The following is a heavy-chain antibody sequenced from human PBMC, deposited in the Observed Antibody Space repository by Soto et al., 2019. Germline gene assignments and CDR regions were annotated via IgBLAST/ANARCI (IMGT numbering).Heavy chain of an antibody. D-gene: IGHD4-17*01. V-gene: IGHV3-53*01. CDR2: IYSGGST. CDR3: ARDQIDYRHYYGMDV. Sequence: EVQLVESGGGLIQPGGSLRLSCAASGFTVSSHYMSWVRQAPGKGLEWVSVIYSGGSTYYADSVKGRFTISRDNSKNTLYLQMNSLRAEDTAVYYCARDQIDYRHYYGMDVWGQGTTVTVSS. J-gene: IGHJ6*02. CDR1: GFTVSSHY.